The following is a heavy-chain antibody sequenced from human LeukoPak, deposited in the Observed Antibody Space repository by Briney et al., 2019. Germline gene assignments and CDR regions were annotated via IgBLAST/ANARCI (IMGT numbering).Heavy chain of an antibody. Sequence: PGRSLRLSCAASGFTFSSYGMHWVRQAPGKGLEWVAVISYDGSNKYYVDSVKGRFTISRDNSKNTLYLQMNSLRAEDTAVYYCAKSPYGSGSYSTNYYFDYWGQGTLVTVSS. D-gene: IGHD3-10*01. CDR3: AKSPYGSGSYSTNYYFDY. V-gene: IGHV3-30*18. J-gene: IGHJ4*02. CDR1: GFTFSSYG. CDR2: ISYDGSNK.